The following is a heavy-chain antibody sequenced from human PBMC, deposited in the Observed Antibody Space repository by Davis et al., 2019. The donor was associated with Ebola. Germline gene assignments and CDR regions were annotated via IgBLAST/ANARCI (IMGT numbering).Heavy chain of an antibody. CDR1: GFTFSSYW. CDR2: INPDGTRK. V-gene: IGHV3-7*01. CDR3: ARLPSGVGRALDY. D-gene: IGHD5-12*01. J-gene: IGHJ4*01. Sequence: GESLKISCAASGFTFSSYWMTWVRQAPGKGLEWVAHINPDGTRKQYVDSVKGRFTISRDNAKNSLFLQLNSLRAEDTALYHCARLPSGVGRALDYWATEPWSPSPQ.